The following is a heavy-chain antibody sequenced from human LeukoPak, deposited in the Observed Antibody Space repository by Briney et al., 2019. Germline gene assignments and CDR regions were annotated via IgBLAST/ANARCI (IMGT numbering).Heavy chain of an antibody. CDR3: ARDRSYCSGGSCYSDYYYYMDV. D-gene: IGHD2-15*01. CDR2: ISGSGTNT. V-gene: IGHV3-23*01. Sequence: GESLRLSCAASGFTFSSYAMSWVRQAPGKGLEWVSAISGSGTNTYYADSVKGRFTISRDNSKNSLYLQMNSLRAEDTAVYYCARDRSYCSGGSCYSDYYYYMDVWGKGTTVTVSS. J-gene: IGHJ6*03. CDR1: GFTFSSYA.